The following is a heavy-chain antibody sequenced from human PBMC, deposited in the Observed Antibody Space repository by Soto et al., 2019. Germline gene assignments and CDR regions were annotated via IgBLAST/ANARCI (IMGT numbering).Heavy chain of an antibody. V-gene: IGHV4-59*01. CDR2: IYYSGST. D-gene: IGHD6-13*01. CDR1: GCSISSYY. J-gene: IGHJ5*02. Sequence: SETLSLTCTVSGCSISSYYWSWIRQPPGKGLEWIGYIYYSGSTNYNPSLKSRVTISVDTSKNQFSLKLSSVTAADTAVYYCAREIAEQQLVNWFDPWGQGTLVTVSS. CDR3: AREIAEQQLVNWFDP.